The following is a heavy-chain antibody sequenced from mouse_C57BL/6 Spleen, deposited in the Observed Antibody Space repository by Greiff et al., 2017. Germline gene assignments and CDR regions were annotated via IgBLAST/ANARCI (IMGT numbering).Heavy chain of an antibody. J-gene: IGHJ2*01. V-gene: IGHV1-18*01. Sequence: VQLQQSGPELVKPGASVKIPCKASGYTFTDYNMDWVKQSHGKSLEWIGDINPNNGGTIYNQKFKGKATLTVDKSSSTASMELRSRTSEDTAVYDCERSGTFDYWGQGTTLTVSS. CDR1: GYTFTDYN. CDR2: INPNNGGT. D-gene: IGHD4-1*01. CDR3: ERSGTFDY.